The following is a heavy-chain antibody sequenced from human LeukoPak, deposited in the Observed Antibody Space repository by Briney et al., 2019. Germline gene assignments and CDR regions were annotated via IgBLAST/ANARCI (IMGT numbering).Heavy chain of an antibody. CDR2: IYYSGST. D-gene: IGHD2-2*01. CDR3: ARGRQLDY. Sequence: SETLSLTCTVSGGSISSYYWSWIRQPPGKGLEWIGYIYYSGSTNYNPPLKSRVTISVDTSKNQFSLKLSSVTAADTAVYYCARGRQLDYWGQGTLVTVSS. V-gene: IGHV4-59*01. J-gene: IGHJ4*02. CDR1: GGSISSYY.